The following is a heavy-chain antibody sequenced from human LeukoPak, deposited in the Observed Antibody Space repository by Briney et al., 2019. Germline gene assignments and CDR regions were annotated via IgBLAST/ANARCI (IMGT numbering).Heavy chain of an antibody. V-gene: IGHV4-34*01. J-gene: IGHJ5*02. CDR1: GGSFRGYY. CDR3: ARGAHYSYGP. CDR2: INHSGST. Sequence: SETLSLTCAVYGGSFRGYYWSWIRQPPGKGLEWSGEINHSGSTNYNPSPKSRGTISVDTSKNQFSLKLSSVTAADPAVYYCARGAHYSYGPWGQGTLVTVSS. D-gene: IGHD5-18*01.